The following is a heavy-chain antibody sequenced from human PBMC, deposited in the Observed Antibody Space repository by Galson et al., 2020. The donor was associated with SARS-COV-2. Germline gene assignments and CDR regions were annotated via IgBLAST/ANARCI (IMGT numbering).Heavy chain of an antibody. CDR1: GFTFSSYS. CDR2: ISSSSSYI. CDR3: ARDRGINGTTSGDY. D-gene: IGHD1-7*01. V-gene: IGHV3-21*01. Sequence: KIGESLKISCSASGFTFSSYSMNWVRQAPGKGLEWVSSISSSSSYIYYADSVKGRFTISRDNAKNSLYLQMNSLRAEDTAVYYCARDRGINGTTSGDYWGQGTLVTVSS. J-gene: IGHJ4*02.